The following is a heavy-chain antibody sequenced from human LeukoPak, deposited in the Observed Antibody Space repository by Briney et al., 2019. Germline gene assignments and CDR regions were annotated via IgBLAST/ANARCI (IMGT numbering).Heavy chain of an antibody. V-gene: IGHV4-30-2*01. J-gene: IGHJ5*02. CDR3: ARDYGARGSTWYWWFDP. CDR2: IYHSGST. CDR1: GGSISSGGYS. D-gene: IGHD6-13*01. Sequence: SETLSLTCAVSGGSISSGGYSWSWIRQPPGKGLEWIGYIYHSGSTYYNPSLKSRVTISVDRSKNQFSLKLSSVTAADTAVYYCARDYGARGSTWYWWFDPWGQGTLVTVSS.